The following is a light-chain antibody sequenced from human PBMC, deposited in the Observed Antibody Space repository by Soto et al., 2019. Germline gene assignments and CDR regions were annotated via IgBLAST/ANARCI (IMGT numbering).Light chain of an antibody. CDR1: SSDVGGYNY. Sequence: QSVLTQPPSASGSPGQSVTISCTGTSSDVGGYNYVSWYQQHPGKAPKLMIYEVSKRPSGVPDRFSGSKSGNTASLTVSGLQAEDEADYYCSSYAGSNHNWVFGGGTKLTFL. CDR3: SSYAGSNHNWV. J-gene: IGLJ3*02. V-gene: IGLV2-8*01. CDR2: EVS.